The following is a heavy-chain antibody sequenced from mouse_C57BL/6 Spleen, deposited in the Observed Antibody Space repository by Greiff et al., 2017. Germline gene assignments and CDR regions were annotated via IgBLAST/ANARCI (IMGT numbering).Heavy chain of an antibody. CDR1: GFSLTSYG. J-gene: IGHJ1*03. D-gene: IGHD2-1*01. Sequence: VQLQQSGPGLVQPSQSLSITCTVSGFSLTSYGVHWVRQSPGKGLEWLGVIWSGGSTDYNAAFISRLSISKDNSKSQVFFKMNSLQADVTAIYYCARAYGNYRYFDVWGTGTTVTVSS. CDR2: IWSGGST. CDR3: ARAYGNYRYFDV. V-gene: IGHV2-2*01.